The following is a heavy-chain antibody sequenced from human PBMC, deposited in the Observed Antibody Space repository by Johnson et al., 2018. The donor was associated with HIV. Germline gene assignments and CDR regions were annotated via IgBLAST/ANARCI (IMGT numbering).Heavy chain of an antibody. V-gene: IGHV3-7*01. J-gene: IGHJ3*02. Sequence: VQLVESGGGLVQPGGSLRLSCAASGFTFSRYWMTWVRQAPGKGLEWVANIKQDGSEKYYVDSVKGRFSISRDNAKNSLYLQMNSLRAEDTAVYYCAKERTSSGYYYDAFDIWGQGTMVTVSS. CDR1: GFTFSRYW. D-gene: IGHD3-22*01. CDR3: AKERTSSGYYYDAFDI. CDR2: IKQDGSEK.